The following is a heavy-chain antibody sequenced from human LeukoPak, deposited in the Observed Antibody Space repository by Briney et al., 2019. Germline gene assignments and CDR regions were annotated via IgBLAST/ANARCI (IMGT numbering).Heavy chain of an antibody. J-gene: IGHJ4*02. CDR2: IYYSGST. D-gene: IGHD3-3*01. V-gene: IGHV4-39*01. CDR1: GGSISSSSYY. CDR3: AGGRGITIFGVVTKYYFDY. Sequence: SETLSLTCTVSGGSISSSSYYWGWIRPPPGKGLEWIGSIYYSGSTYYNPSLKSRVTISVDTSKNQFSLKLSSVTAADTAVYYCAGGRGITIFGVVTKYYFDYWGQGTLVTVSS.